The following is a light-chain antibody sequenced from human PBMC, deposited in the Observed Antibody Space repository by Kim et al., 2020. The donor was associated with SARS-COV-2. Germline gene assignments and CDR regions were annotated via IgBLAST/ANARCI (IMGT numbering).Light chain of an antibody. CDR3: QQYHNNPMT. V-gene: IGKV1-33*01. Sequence: ASVGDRVTITCQAGHQSIDNLNCYQQKQGKAAKVLLYDASNMKKGVLSRMSGSRSGTDVTFTISSLLPEDVAAYYCQQYHNNPMTFGQGTPMEMK. CDR1: HQSIDN. CDR2: DAS. J-gene: IGKJ5*01.